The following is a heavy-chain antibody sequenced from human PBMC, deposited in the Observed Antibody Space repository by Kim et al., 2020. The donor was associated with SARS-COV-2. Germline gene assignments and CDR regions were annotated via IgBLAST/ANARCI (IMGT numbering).Heavy chain of an antibody. CDR3: ATAPVVVTTGWFDP. Sequence: ASVKVSCKVSGYTLTELSMHWVRQAPGKGLEWMGGFDPEDAETIYAQKFQGRVTMTEDTSTDTAYMELSSLRSEDTAVYYCATAPVVVTTGWFDPWGQGTLVTVSS. J-gene: IGHJ5*02. CDR2: FDPEDAET. V-gene: IGHV1-24*01. CDR1: GYTLTELS. D-gene: IGHD3-22*01.